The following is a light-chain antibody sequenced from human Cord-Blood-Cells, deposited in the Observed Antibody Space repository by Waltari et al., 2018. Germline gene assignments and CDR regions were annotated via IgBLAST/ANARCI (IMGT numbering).Light chain of an antibody. CDR2: AAS. J-gene: IGKJ4*01. Sequence: DIQMTQSPSSLSASVGDRVTITCRASQGISSYLNWYQQKPGKAPKLLIYAASSLKSGVPSRFSGSGAGTDFTLTISSLQPEDFATYYCQQSYSTLTFGGGTKVEIK. V-gene: IGKV1-39*01. CDR3: QQSYSTLT. CDR1: QGISSY.